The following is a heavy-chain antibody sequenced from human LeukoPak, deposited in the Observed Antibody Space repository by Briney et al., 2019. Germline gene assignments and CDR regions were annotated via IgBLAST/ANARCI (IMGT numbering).Heavy chain of an antibody. J-gene: IGHJ4*02. CDR1: GFTFSNSA. D-gene: IGHD2-8*01. CDR2: ISGSGGST. CDR3: AKAVADCTNGVCYYFDY. Sequence: GGSLRLSCAASGFTFSNSALSWVRQAPGKGLEWVSDISGSGGSTYYADSVKGRFTISRDNSKNTLYLQMNSLRAEDTAVYYCAKAVADCTNGVCYYFDYWGQGTLVTVSS. V-gene: IGHV3-23*01.